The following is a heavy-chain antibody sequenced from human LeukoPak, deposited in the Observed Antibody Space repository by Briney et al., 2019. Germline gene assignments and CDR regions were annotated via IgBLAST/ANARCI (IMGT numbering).Heavy chain of an antibody. Sequence: GGSLRLSCAASGFTFSSYAMSWVRQAPGKGLEWVSGISGSGDNTYYADSVKGRFTISRDNSKNTLYLQMNSLRAEDTAVYYCAKDQFIVGAHLPGDYWGQGTLVTVSS. CDR2: ISGSGDNT. V-gene: IGHV3-23*01. J-gene: IGHJ4*02. D-gene: IGHD1-26*01. CDR1: GFTFSSYA. CDR3: AKDQFIVGAHLPGDY.